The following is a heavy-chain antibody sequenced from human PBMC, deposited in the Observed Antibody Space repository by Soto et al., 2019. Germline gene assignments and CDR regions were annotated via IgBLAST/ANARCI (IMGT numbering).Heavy chain of an antibody. J-gene: IGHJ6*02. CDR1: GFTFSSYS. CDR3: ANPSDNTAMVSWVFGMDV. CDR2: ISSSSSYI. V-gene: IGHV3-21*03. D-gene: IGHD5-18*01. Sequence: GGSLRLSCAASGFTFSSYSMNWVRQAPGKELEWVSSISSSSSYIYYADSVKGRFTISRDNAKNSLYLQMNSLRAEDTAVYNCANPSDNTAMVSWVFGMDVWGQGTTVTVSS.